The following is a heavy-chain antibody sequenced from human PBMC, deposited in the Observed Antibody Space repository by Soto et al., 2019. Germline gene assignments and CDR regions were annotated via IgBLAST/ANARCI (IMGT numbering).Heavy chain of an antibody. V-gene: IGHV4-59*01. CDR1: GGSIISYY. D-gene: IGHD2-8*01. J-gene: IGHJ6*02. CDR3: ARGGGYCTNGVCYRSYYGMDV. CDR2: IYYSGST. Sequence: SETLSLTCTVSGGSIISYYWSWIRQPPGKGLEWIGYIYYSGSTNYNPSLKSRVTISVDTSKNQFSLKLSSVTAADTAVYYCARGGGYCTNGVCYRSYYGMDVWGQGTTVTVSS.